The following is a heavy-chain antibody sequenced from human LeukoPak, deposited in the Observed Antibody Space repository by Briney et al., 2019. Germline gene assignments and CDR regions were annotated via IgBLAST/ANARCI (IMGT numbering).Heavy chain of an antibody. J-gene: IGHJ4*02. CDR2: IYPDGGT. CDR1: GFTVSNCF. CDR3: ARGENVVGVLFES. Sequence: GGSLRLSCAAPGFTVSNCFMSRVREGLGKGLEWVSSIYPDGGTFYADSVKGRFTVSRDNSKNTVYLQVNSLRSEDTAVYSCARGENVVGVLFESWGQGTLVTVSS. V-gene: IGHV3-53*01. D-gene: IGHD3-10*02.